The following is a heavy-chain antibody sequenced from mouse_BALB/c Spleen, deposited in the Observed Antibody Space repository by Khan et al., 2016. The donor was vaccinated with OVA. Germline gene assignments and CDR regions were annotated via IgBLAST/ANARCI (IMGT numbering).Heavy chain of an antibody. CDR3: ASELGRYDAMDY. D-gene: IGHD4-1*01. CDR2: ITNSGST. Sequence: EVQLQESGPGLVKPSQSLSLTCTVTGYSITRDYAWNWIRQFPGNKLEWMGYITNSGSTNYHPSLTSRISITRATSKIQFFLQLNSVTTEDTATYYWASELGRYDAMDYWGQGTSGTGSA. CDR1: GYSITRDYA. J-gene: IGHJ4*01. V-gene: IGHV3-2*02.